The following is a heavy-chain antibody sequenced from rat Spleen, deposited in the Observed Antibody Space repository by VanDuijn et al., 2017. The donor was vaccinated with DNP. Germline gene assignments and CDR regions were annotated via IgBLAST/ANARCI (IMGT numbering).Heavy chain of an antibody. Sequence: EVQLVESGGGLVQPGRSMKLSCAASGFTFSNSDMAWVRQAPTKGLEWVASISTSGGSTYYRDSVKGRFTISRDNAKSTLYLQMDSLRSEDTATYYCARHGDYGYDNWFAYWGQGTLVTVSS. J-gene: IGHJ3*01. V-gene: IGHV5-25*01. CDR1: GFTFSNSD. CDR3: ARHGDYGYDNWFAY. D-gene: IGHD1-7*01. CDR2: ISTSGGST.